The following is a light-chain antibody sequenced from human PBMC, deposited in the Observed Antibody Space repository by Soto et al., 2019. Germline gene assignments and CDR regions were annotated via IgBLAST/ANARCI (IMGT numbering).Light chain of an antibody. Sequence: EIVLTQSPGTLSLSPGERATISCRASQSVNKNFISWYQQKPGQAPRLLINGASSRATGIPDRFSGGGSGTDFSLTIGRLEPEDFAVYFCQQYYSTPPTFGGGTKVASK. J-gene: IGKJ4*01. CDR3: QQYYSTPPT. CDR2: GAS. V-gene: IGKV3-20*01. CDR1: QSVNKNF.